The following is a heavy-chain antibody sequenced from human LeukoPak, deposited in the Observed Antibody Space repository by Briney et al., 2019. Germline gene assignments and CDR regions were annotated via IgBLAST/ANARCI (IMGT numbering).Heavy chain of an antibody. D-gene: IGHD3-10*01. CDR3: ARGPAYGSGSYYRY. V-gene: IGHV4-34*01. J-gene: IGHJ4*02. CDR1: GGSSSGYY. CDR2: INHSGST. Sequence: PSETLSLTCAVYGGSSSGYYWSWIRQPPGKGLEWIGEINHSGSTNYNPSLKSRVTISVDTSKNQFSLKLSSVTAADTAVYYCARGPAYGSGSYYRYWGQGTLVTVSS.